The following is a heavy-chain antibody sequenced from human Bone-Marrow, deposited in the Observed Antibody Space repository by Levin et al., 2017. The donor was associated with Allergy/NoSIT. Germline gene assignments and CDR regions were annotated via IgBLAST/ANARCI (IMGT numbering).Heavy chain of an antibody. CDR3: ARDPRLVTPIDS. CDR1: GFTFSSNV. J-gene: IGHJ4*02. V-gene: IGHV3-23*01. CDR2: ISASGADT. D-gene: IGHD1-26*01. Sequence: GGSLRLKCVASGFTFSSNVMGWVRQAPGKGLEWVSGISASGADTYYLDSVKGRFTISRVNSKSTLYLQMNNLRADDTALYYCARDPRLVTPIDSWGPGTLVTVSS.